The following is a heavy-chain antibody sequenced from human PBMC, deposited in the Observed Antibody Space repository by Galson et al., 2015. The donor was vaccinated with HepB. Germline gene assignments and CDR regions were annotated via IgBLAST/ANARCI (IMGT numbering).Heavy chain of an antibody. D-gene: IGHD6-13*01. Sequence: SLRLSCAASGFTFSSYAMSWVRQAPGKGLEWVSAISGSGGSTYYADSVKGRFTISRDNSKNTLYLQMNSLRAEDTAVYYCAEDQPDYIAAAGLWYFDLWGRGTLVTVSS. CDR2: ISGSGGST. CDR3: AEDQPDYIAAAGLWYFDL. J-gene: IGHJ2*01. CDR1: GFTFSSYA. V-gene: IGHV3-23*01.